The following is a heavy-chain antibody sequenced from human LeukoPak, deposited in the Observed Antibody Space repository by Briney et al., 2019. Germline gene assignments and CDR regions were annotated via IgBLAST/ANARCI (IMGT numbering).Heavy chain of an antibody. Sequence: GSLRLSCAASGFTFDDYGMSWVRQAPGKGLEWVSGINWNGGSTGYADSVKGRFTISRDNAKNSLYLQMNSLRAEGTALYYCARDREWFGDHYYYMDVWGKGTTVTVSS. CDR1: GFTFDDYG. D-gene: IGHD3-10*01. CDR2: INWNGGST. V-gene: IGHV3-20*04. J-gene: IGHJ6*03. CDR3: ARDREWFGDHYYYMDV.